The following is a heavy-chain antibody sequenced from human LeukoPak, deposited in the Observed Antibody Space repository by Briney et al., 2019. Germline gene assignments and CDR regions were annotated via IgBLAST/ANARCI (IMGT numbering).Heavy chain of an antibody. J-gene: IGHJ4*02. Sequence: SETLSLTCTVSGGSISSSSHHWSWVRQPPGKGLEWFGSIYYSGKTYYNPSLKSRVTISVDTSKNQFSLKLTSVTAADTAVYYCTREYSSSSDYWGQGTLVTVSS. CDR1: GGSISSSSHH. CDR3: TREYSSSSDY. D-gene: IGHD6-6*01. V-gene: IGHV4-39*02. CDR2: IYYSGKT.